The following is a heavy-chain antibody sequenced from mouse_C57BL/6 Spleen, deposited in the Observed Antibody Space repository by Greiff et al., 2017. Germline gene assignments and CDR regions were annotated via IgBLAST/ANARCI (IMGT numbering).Heavy chain of an antibody. D-gene: IGHD2-3*01. J-gene: IGHJ3*01. CDR2: IYPRSGNT. CDR3: AREDDPAGFAY. Sequence: QVQLKQSGAELARPGASVKLSCKASGYTFTSYGISWVKQRTGQGLEWIGEIYPRSGNTYYNEKFKGKATLTADKSSRTAYMELRSLTSEDSAVYFCAREDDPAGFAYWGQGTLVTVSA. CDR1: GYTFTSYG. V-gene: IGHV1-81*01.